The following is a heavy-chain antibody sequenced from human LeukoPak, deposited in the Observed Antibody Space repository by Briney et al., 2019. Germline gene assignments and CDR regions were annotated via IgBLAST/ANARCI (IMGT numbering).Heavy chain of an antibody. D-gene: IGHD3-10*01. CDR2: IHPNSGGT. CDR3: VREGRGPQTDY. CDR1: GYIFTDYY. Sequence: LEASVKVSCKNSGYIFTDYYIHWVRQAPGQGLEWVGWIHPNSGGTKYAQSFQGRVTMTRDTSISTAYMEVSRLRSDDTAVYYCVREGRGPQTDYWGQGALVTVSS. J-gene: IGHJ4*02. V-gene: IGHV1-2*03.